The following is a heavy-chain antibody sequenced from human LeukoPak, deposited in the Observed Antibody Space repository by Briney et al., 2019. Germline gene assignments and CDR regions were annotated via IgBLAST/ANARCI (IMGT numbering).Heavy chain of an antibody. CDR1: GGSISSYY. CDR2: IYYSGST. D-gene: IGHD4-17*01. J-gene: IGHJ4*02. Sequence: SETLSLTCTVSGGSISSYYWSWIRQPPGKGLGWIGYIYYSGSTNYNPSLKSRVTISVDTSKNQFSLKLSSVTAADTAVYYCARGGTVTKALDYWGQGTLVTVSS. V-gene: IGHV4-59*12. CDR3: ARGGTVTKALDY.